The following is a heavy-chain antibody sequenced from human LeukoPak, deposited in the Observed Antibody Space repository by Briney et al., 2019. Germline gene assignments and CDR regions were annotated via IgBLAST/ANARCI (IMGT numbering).Heavy chain of an antibody. CDR3: ARDCGGDCNSDY. CDR2: IKQDGSGK. D-gene: IGHD2-21*02. J-gene: IGHJ4*02. CDR1: GFTFGTYW. V-gene: IGHV3-7*01. Sequence: GGSLRLSCAASGFTFGTYWMSWVRQAPGKGLEWVAHIKQDGSGKYYMDSAKGRFTISRDNAKNSLFLQMNSLRAEDTAVYYCARDCGGDCNSDYWGQGTLVTVSS.